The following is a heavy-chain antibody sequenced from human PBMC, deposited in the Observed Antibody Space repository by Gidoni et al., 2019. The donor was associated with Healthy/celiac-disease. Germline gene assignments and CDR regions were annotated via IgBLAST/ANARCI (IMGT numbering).Heavy chain of an antibody. V-gene: IGHV3-21*01. J-gene: IGHJ4*02. D-gene: IGHD4-17*01. Sequence: EVQLVESGGGLVKPGGSLRLSCAASGFTFSSYSMNWVRQAPGKGLEWVSSISSSSSYIYYADSVKGRFTISRDNAKNSLYLQMNSLRAEDTAVYYCARGLLPYGGNSAADYWGQGTLVTVSS. CDR1: GFTFSSYS. CDR3: ARGLLPYGGNSAADY. CDR2: ISSSSSYI.